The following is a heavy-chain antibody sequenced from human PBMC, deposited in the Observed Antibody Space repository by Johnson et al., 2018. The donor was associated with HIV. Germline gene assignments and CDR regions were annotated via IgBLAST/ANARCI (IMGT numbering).Heavy chain of an antibody. J-gene: IGHJ3*02. CDR1: GFSFSRYW. CDR3: ARFTERYSGSSIPHDAFDI. D-gene: IGHD1-26*01. V-gene: IGHV3-20*04. Sequence: MQLVESGGGLVQPGGSLRLSCAVSGFSFSRYWMSWVRQAPGKGLAWVSGINWNGGSTGYADSVKGRFPISRDNAKNSLYLQMNSLRAEDTALYYCARFTERYSGSSIPHDAFDIWGQGTMVTVSS. CDR2: INWNGGST.